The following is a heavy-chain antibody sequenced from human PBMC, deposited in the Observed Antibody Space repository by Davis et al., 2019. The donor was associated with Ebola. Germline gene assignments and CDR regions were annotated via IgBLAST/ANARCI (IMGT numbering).Heavy chain of an antibody. J-gene: IGHJ6*03. D-gene: IGHD3-3*01. CDR1: GGSISSSSYY. V-gene: IGHV4-39*07. Sequence: PSETLSLTCTVSGGSISSSSYYWGWIRQPPGKGLEWIGSIYYSGSTYYNPSLKSRVTISVDTSKNQFSLKLSSVTAADTAVYYCARSYYDFWSGYSRRYYYYYMDVWGKGTTVTVSS. CDR3: ARSYYDFWSGYSRRYYYYYMDV. CDR2: IYYSGST.